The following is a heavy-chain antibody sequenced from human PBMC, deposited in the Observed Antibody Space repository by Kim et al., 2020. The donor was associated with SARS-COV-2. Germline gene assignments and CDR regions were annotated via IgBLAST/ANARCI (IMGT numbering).Heavy chain of an antibody. CDR3: ARDRLVYDSSGYYSIDY. CDR1: GFTFSDYY. D-gene: IGHD3-22*01. J-gene: IGHJ4*02. Sequence: GGSLRLSCAASGFTFSDYYMSWIRQAPGKGLEWVSYISSSGSTIYYADSVKGRFTISRDNAKNSLYLQMNSLRAEDTAVYYCARDRLVYDSSGYYSIDYWGQGTLVTVSS. V-gene: IGHV3-11*04. CDR2: ISSSGSTI.